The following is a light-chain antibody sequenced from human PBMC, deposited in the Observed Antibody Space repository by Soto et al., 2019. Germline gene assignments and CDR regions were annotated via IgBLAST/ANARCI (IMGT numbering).Light chain of an antibody. CDR3: SSYTSSYTWI. CDR1: SSDVGGYNY. J-gene: IGLJ3*02. V-gene: IGLV2-14*03. CDR2: GVT. Sequence: QSVLTQPPSASGSPGQSVTISCTGTSSDVGGYNYVSWYQQHPGKAPKLLIYGVTDRPSGVSSRFSGSKSGNAASLTISGLQAEDEGDYYCSSYTSSYTWIFGGGTKVTVL.